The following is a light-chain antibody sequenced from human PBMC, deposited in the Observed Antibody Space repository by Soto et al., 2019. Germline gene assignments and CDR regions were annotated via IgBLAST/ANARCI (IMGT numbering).Light chain of an antibody. Sequence: QSALTQPASVSGSPGQSITISCTGTTSDVGLYNYVSWYQQHPGKAPKLMISEVSNRPSGVSNRFSGSKSGNTASLTISGLQAEDEADYYCSSYTSSDTLVFGAGTKSPS. J-gene: IGLJ2*01. V-gene: IGLV2-14*01. CDR1: TSDVGLYNY. CDR3: SSYTSSDTLV. CDR2: EVS.